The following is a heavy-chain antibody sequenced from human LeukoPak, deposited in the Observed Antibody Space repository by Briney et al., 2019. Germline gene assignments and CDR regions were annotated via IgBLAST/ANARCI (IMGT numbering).Heavy chain of an antibody. V-gene: IGHV4-30-4*01. D-gene: IGHD3-10*01. CDR3: ARDTWFGEAYYGMDV. CDR1: GGSISSGDYY. Sequence: KPSETLSLTCTVSGGSISSGDYYWSWIRQPPGKGLEWIRYIYYSGSTYYNPSLKSRVTISVDTSKNQFSLKLSSVTAADTAVYYCARDTWFGEAYYGMDVWGQGTTVTVSS. CDR2: IYYSGST. J-gene: IGHJ6*02.